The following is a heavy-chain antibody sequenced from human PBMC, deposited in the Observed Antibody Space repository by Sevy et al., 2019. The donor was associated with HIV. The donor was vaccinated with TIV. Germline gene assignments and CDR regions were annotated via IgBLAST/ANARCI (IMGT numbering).Heavy chain of an antibody. CDR2: ISGSGGST. CDR3: AKGDPGSYWAY. J-gene: IGHJ4*02. CDR1: GFTFSSYA. D-gene: IGHD1-26*01. V-gene: IGHV3-23*01. Sequence: GGSLRLSCAASGFTFSSYAMSWVRQAPGKGLEWVSAISGSGGSTYYANSVKGRFTISRDNSKNTLYLQMNSLRAEDSAVYYCAKGDPGSYWAYWGQGTLVTVSS.